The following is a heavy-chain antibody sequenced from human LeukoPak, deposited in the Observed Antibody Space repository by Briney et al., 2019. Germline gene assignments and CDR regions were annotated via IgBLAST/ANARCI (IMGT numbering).Heavy chain of an antibody. CDR2: IYYSGST. V-gene: IGHV4-39*07. CDR3: ARDLRATVTTKFDH. D-gene: IGHD4-17*01. Sequence: SETLSLTCTVSGGSISSSSYYWGWIRQPPGKGLEWIGSIYYSGSTYYNPSLKSRVTISVDTSKNQFSLKLSSVTAADTAVYYCARDLRATVTTKFDHWGQGTLVTVSS. J-gene: IGHJ4*02. CDR1: GGSISSSSYY.